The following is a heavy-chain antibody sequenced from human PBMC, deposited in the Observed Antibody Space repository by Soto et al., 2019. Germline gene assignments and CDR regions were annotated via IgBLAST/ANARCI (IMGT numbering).Heavy chain of an antibody. CDR2: IKQDGSEK. Sequence: EVQLVESGGGLVQPGGSLRLSCAASGFTFSSYWMSWVRQAPGKGLEWVDNIKQDGSEKYYVDSVKGRFTISRDNAKNSLYLQMNSLRAEDTAVYYCAREAIIGWFDPWGQGTLVTVSS. CDR3: AREAIIGWFDP. D-gene: IGHD3-10*01. CDR1: GFTFSSYW. V-gene: IGHV3-7*01. J-gene: IGHJ5*02.